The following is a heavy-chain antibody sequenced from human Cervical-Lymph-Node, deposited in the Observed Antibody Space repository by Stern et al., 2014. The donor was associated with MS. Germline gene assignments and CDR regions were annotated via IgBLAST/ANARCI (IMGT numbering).Heavy chain of an antibody. CDR2: IYYSGTT. V-gene: IGHV4-31*03. CDR1: GGSISSDNYY. CDR3: ARDHFTTSLDV. D-gene: IGHD2-2*01. Sequence: MQLVESGPGLVKPSQTLSLTCTVSGGSISSDNYYWTWIRPHPGKGLEWIGHIYYSGTTYYNPSLKSRVSITVDTSKNLFSLRLSSVTAADTAVYYCARDHFTTSLDVWGHGTTVTVS. J-gene: IGHJ6*02.